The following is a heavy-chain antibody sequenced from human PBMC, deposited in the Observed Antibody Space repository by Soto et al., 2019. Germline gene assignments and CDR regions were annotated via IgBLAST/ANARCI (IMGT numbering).Heavy chain of an antibody. Sequence: SETLSLTCTVSGGSISSYYWSWIRQPPGKGLEWIGYIYYSGSTNYNPSLKSRVTISVETSKNQFSLKLSSVTAADTAVYYCAREGVRGVMSGYYGMDVWGQGTTVTVSS. CDR1: GGSISSYY. CDR3: AREGVRGVMSGYYGMDV. J-gene: IGHJ6*02. V-gene: IGHV4-59*01. CDR2: IYYSGST. D-gene: IGHD3-10*01.